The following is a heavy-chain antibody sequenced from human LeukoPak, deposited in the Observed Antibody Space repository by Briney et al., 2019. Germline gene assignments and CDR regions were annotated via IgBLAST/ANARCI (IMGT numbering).Heavy chain of an antibody. D-gene: IGHD5-18*01. J-gene: IGHJ6*02. CDR1: GFTFDSYA. V-gene: IGHV3-23*01. Sequence: GGSLRLSCAASGFTFDSYAMSWVRQAPGKGLQWVSTISGGSTYYADSVKGRFTISRDNSRKTLFLQMNSLRAEDTAVYYCAKVTAMETYYYYYGMDVWGQGTTVTVSS. CDR2: ISGGST. CDR3: AKVTAMETYYYYYGMDV.